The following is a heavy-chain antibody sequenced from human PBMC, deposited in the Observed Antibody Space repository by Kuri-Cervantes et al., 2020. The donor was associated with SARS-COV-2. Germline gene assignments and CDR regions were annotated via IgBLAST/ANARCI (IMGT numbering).Heavy chain of an antibody. V-gene: IGHV4-38-2*01. CDR3: ARAPSRGQWLVKYYFDY. CDR2: IYHSGST. Sequence: SETLSLTCAVSGYSISSGYYWGWIQQPPGKGLEWIGSIYHSGSTYYNPSLKSRVTISVDTSKNQFSLKLSSVTAADTAVYYCARAPSRGQWLVKYYFDYWGQGTLVTVSS. J-gene: IGHJ4*02. D-gene: IGHD6-19*01. CDR1: GYSISSGYY.